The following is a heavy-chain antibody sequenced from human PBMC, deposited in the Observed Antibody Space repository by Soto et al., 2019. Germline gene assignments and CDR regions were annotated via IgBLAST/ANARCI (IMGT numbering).Heavy chain of an antibody. CDR1: GVSISRDY. J-gene: IGHJ6*02. CDR3: ARQVSSAWPPYYYDMDV. V-gene: IGHV4-59*08. Sequence: SETLSLTCTVSGVSISRDYWSWIRQPPGKGLEWIGYIYDSGSTNYNPSLKSRVTISVDTSKNQFSLKLTSVTAADTAMYFCARQVSSAWPPYYYDMDVWGQGTTVTVSS. CDR2: IYDSGST. D-gene: IGHD6-25*01.